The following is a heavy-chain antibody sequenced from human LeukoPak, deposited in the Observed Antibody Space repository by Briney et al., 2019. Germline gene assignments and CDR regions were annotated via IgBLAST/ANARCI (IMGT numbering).Heavy chain of an antibody. CDR3: AREATSIAVAGPTYYAFDI. CDR1: GFTFSSYW. Sequence: GGSLRLSCAASGFTFSSYWMHWVRQAPGKGLVWVSRINSDGSSTSYADSVKGRFTISRDNAKNTLYLQMNSLRADDTAVYYCAREATSIAVAGPTYYAFDIWGQGTMVTVSS. D-gene: IGHD6-19*01. J-gene: IGHJ3*02. CDR2: INSDGSST. V-gene: IGHV3-74*01.